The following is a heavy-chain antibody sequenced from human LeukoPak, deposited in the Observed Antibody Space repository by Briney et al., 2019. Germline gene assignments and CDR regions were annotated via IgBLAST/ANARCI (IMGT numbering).Heavy chain of an antibody. CDR3: AREPIVVVPAAIGGGDY. V-gene: IGHV3-74*01. Sequence: PGGSLRLSCAASGFTFSSYWMHWVRQAPGKGLVWVSRINSAGSSTSYADSVKGRFTISRDNAKNSLYLQMNSLRAEDTAVYYCAREPIVVVPAAIGGGDYWGQGTLVTVSS. CDR2: INSAGSST. CDR1: GFTFSSYW. J-gene: IGHJ4*02. D-gene: IGHD2-2*02.